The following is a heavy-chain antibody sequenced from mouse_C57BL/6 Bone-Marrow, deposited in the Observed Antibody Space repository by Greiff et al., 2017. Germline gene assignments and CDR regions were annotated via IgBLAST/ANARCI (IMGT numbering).Heavy chain of an antibody. Sequence: VQLQQSGAELVRPGASVKLSCTASGFNITDYYMHWVKQRPEQGLEWIGRIDPEDGDTDYAPKFQGKATMTADTSSNTAYLQLSSLTSEDTAVYDCTTKLRRGFAYWGQGTLVTVSA. CDR3: TTKLRRGFAY. CDR2: IDPEDGDT. D-gene: IGHD1-1*01. V-gene: IGHV14-1*01. CDR1: GFNITDYY. J-gene: IGHJ3*01.